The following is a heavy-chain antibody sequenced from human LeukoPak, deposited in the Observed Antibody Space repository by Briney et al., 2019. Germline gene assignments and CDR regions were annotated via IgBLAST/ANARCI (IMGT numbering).Heavy chain of an antibody. D-gene: IGHD3-10*01. CDR3: ATEVLLWFGNDY. J-gene: IGHJ4*02. CDR2: FDPEDGET. Sequence: ASVKVSCKVSGYTLTELSMHWVRQAPGKGLEWMGGFDPEDGETIYAQKFQGRVTMTEDTSTDTAYMELSSLRSEDTAVYYCATEVLLWFGNDYWGQGTLVTVSS. V-gene: IGHV1-24*01. CDR1: GYTLTELS.